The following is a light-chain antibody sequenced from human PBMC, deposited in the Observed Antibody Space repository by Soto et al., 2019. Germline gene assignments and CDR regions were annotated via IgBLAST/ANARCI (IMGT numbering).Light chain of an antibody. V-gene: IGKV4-1*01. CDR1: QSVLYSSNNKNY. CDR3: QQYNSYSPWT. J-gene: IGKJ1*01. Sequence: DIVMTQSPDSLAVSLGERATINCKSSQSVLYSSNNKNYLAWYQQKPGQPPKLLIYWASTRESGVPDRFSGSGSGTDFTLTISSLQPEDFAIYYCQQYNSYSPWTFGQGTKV. CDR2: WAS.